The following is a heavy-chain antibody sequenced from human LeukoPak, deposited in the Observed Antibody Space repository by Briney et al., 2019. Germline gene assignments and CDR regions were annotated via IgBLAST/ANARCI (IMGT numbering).Heavy chain of an antibody. D-gene: IGHD3-10*01. CDR1: NGSMSSYF. Sequence: SETLSLTCTVSNGSMSSYFWSWIRQPPGKGLEWIGYIYYSGSANFNPSLKSRVTISVDTSKNQFSLKLNSVTATDTAVYYCARHYGPWGQGTLVTVSS. CDR2: IYYSGSA. CDR3: ARHYGP. J-gene: IGHJ4*02. V-gene: IGHV4-59*08.